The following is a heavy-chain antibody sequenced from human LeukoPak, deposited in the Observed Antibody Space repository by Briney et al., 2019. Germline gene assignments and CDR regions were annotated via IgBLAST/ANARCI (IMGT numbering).Heavy chain of an antibody. V-gene: IGHV4-59*01. J-gene: IGHJ6*03. Sequence: SETLSLTCSVSGGSINTYYWSWIRQPPGKGLEWIGYIYYSGSSNYNPSLKSRVTMSADTSKNQFSLKLSSVTAADTAVYYCARVPRSYYYYYYMDVWGKGTTVTVSS. CDR2: IYYSGSS. CDR1: GGSINTYY. CDR3: ARVPRSYYYYYYMDV.